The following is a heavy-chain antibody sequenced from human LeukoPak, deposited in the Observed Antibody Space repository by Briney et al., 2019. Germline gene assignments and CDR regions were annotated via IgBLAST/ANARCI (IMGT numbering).Heavy chain of an antibody. J-gene: IGHJ6*03. CDR1: GGTFSSYT. D-gene: IGHD2-2*01. CDR3: ARDRDIVVVPAADPSYYMDV. CDR2: IIPILGIA. V-gene: IGHV1-69*04. Sequence: SVKVSCKASGGTFSSYTISWVRQAPGQGLEWMGRIIPILGIANYAQKFQGRVTITADKSTSTAYMELSSLRSEDTAVYYCARDRDIVVVPAADPSYYMDVSGKGTTVTVSS.